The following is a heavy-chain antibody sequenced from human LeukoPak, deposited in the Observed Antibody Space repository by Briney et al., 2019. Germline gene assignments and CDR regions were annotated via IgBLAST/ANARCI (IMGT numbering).Heavy chain of an antibody. Sequence: GASVKVPCKASGYTFTGYYMHWVRQAPGQGLEWMGWISAYNGNTNYAQKLQGRVTMTTDTSTSTAYMELRSLRSDDTAVYYCARDRCSSTSCYIDYWGQGTLVTVSS. CDR3: ARDRCSSTSCYIDY. CDR2: ISAYNGNT. V-gene: IGHV1-18*04. J-gene: IGHJ4*02. D-gene: IGHD2-2*01. CDR1: GYTFTGYY.